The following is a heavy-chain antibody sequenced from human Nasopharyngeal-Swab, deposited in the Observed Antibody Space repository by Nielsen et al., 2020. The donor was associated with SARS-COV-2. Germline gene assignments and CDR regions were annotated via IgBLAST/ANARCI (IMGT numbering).Heavy chain of an antibody. V-gene: IGHV4-39*01. CDR3: ARHYSWFMNYYYGMDV. D-gene: IGHD2-8*02. CDR1: GGSISSSSYY. Sequence: GSLRLSCTVSGGSISSSSYYWGWIRQPPGKGLEWIGSIYYSGSTYYNPSLKSRVTISVDTPKNQFSLKLSSVTAADTAVYYCARHYSWFMNYYYGMDVWGQGTTVTVSS. J-gene: IGHJ6*02. CDR2: IYYSGST.